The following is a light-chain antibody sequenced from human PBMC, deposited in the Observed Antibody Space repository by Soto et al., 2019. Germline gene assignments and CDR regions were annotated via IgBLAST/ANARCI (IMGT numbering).Light chain of an antibody. CDR1: RSISSTY. J-gene: IGKJ2*01. CDR2: GAS. V-gene: IGKV3-20*01. Sequence: EIVLTQSPGTLSLSPGERATLSCRASRSISSTYLAWYQQKPGQAPRLRIYGASSSATGIPDRFSGSGSGNDFTLTISRLEPEDVAVYYCQQYGGSPPYTFGQGTKLEIK. CDR3: QQYGGSPPYT.